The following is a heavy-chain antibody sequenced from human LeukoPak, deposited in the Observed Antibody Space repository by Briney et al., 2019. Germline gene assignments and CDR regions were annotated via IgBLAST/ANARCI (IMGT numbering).Heavy chain of an antibody. V-gene: IGHV3-21*01. Sequence: IYYADSVKGRFTISRDNAKNSLYLQMNSLRAEDTAVYYCARDSSGWSNFDYWGQGILVTVSS. CDR2: I. J-gene: IGHJ4*02. D-gene: IGHD6-19*01. CDR3: ARDSSGWSNFDY.